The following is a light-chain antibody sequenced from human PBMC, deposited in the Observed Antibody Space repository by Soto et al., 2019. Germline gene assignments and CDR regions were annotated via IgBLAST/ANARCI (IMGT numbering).Light chain of an antibody. CDR1: QGISSY. J-gene: IGKJ4*01. CDR2: AAS. Sequence: DIQLTQSPSFLSASVGDRVTITCRASQGISSYLAWYQQKPGKAPKLLIYAASTLQSGVPSRFSGSGSGTAFTLTISSLQPDDFATYYCQLLNSYPTFGGGTKVEIK. V-gene: IGKV1-9*01. CDR3: QLLNSYPT.